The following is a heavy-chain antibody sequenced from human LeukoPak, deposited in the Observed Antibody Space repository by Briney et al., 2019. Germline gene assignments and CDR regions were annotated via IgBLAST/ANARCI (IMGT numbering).Heavy chain of an antibody. J-gene: IGHJ6*03. V-gene: IGHV1-69*05. CDR3: AREAKGPAYYYYYMDV. CDR2: IIPIFGTA. CDR1: GGTFSSYA. Sequence: SVKVSCRASGGTFSSYAISWVRQAPGQGLEWMGAIIPIFGTANYAQKFQGRVTITTDESTSTAYMELSSLRSEDTAVYYCAREAKGPAYYYYYMDVWGKGTTVTVSS.